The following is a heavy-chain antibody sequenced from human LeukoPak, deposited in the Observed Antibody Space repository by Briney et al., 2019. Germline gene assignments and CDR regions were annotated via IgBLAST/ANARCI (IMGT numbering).Heavy chain of an antibody. J-gene: IGHJ6*02. CDR1: GFTFSNVW. V-gene: IGHV3-15*01. CDR3: ARGLQAPGIVGASYYYGMDV. CDR2: ILTKIEGETT. D-gene: IGHD1-26*01. Sequence: AGGSLRLSCAASGFTFSNVWMNWVRQAPGKGPERLGRILTKIEGETTNYAAPANGRFTISRDDSRNTLYLQMNSLRAEDTAVYYCARGLQAPGIVGASYYYGMDVWGQGTTVTVSS.